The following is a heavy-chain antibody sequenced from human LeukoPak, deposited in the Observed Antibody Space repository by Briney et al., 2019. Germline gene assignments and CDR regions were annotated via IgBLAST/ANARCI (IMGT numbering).Heavy chain of an antibody. J-gene: IGHJ4*02. CDR1: GGSISTYY. CDR3: ARDRRNTYGRNLDY. CDR2: IYYNENT. Sequence: SETLSLTCTVSGGSISTYYWSWIRQPPGKGLEWIGYIYYNENTNYNPSLKSRVTISVDTSKNQFSRKLSSVTAADTAVYYCARDRRNTYGRNLDYWGQGTLVTVSS. D-gene: IGHD5-18*01. V-gene: IGHV4-59*12.